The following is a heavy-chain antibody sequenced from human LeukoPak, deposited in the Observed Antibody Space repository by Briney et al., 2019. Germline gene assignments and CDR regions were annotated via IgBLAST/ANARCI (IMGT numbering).Heavy chain of an antibody. CDR1: GFTFSSYA. D-gene: IGHD3-3*01. CDR2: ISYDGSNK. V-gene: IGHV3-30-3*01. CDR3: ASSNYDFWSGYYCHY. J-gene: IGHJ4*02. Sequence: GSLRLSCAASGFTFSSYAMHWVRQAPGKGLEWVAVISYDGSNKYYADSVKGRFTISRDNSKNTLYLQMNSLRAEDTAVYYGASSNYDFWSGYYCHYWGQGTLVTVSS.